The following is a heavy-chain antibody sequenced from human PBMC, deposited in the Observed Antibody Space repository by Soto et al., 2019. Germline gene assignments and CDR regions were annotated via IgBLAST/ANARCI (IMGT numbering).Heavy chain of an antibody. CDR2: IYFTGST. V-gene: IGHV4-61*03. CDR1: GCAVSSGTYY. Sequence: SETLSLTCTASGCAVSSGTYYWSWMGQPPGKGLEWFGHIYFTGSTNYNPSLNSRVTLSLDTSRNHFSLMLSSVTGAATAVYYCTRGPPRVQWFDPWGLGTLVTVSS. CDR3: TRGPPRVQWFDP. J-gene: IGHJ5*02.